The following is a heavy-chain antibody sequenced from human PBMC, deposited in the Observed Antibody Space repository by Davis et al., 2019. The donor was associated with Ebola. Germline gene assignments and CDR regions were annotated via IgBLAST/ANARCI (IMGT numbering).Heavy chain of an antibody. D-gene: IGHD3-16*01. CDR2: INTNTGNP. J-gene: IGHJ6*02. Sequence: ASVKVSCKASGYTFSSHAMNWVRQAPGQGLEWMGWINTNTGNPTYAQGFTGRFVFSLDTSGSTAYLQISSLKAEDTAVYYCASAIGFGYYYYGMDVWGQGTTVTVSS. V-gene: IGHV7-4-1*02. CDR3: ASAIGFGYYYYGMDV. CDR1: GYTFSSHA.